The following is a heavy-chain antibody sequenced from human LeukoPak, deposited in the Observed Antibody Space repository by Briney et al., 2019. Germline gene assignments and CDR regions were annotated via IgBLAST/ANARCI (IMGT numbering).Heavy chain of an antibody. CDR1: GFTFSSYA. Sequence: GSLRLSCAASGFTFSSYAMHWVRQAPGKGLEWVAVISYDGSNKYYADSVKGRFTISRDNSKNTLYLQMNSLRAEDTAVYYCARDRGRYYYGSGSYSGPDYWGQGTLVTVSS. V-gene: IGHV3-30*04. D-gene: IGHD3-10*01. J-gene: IGHJ4*02. CDR2: ISYDGSNK. CDR3: ARDRGRYYYGSGSYSGPDY.